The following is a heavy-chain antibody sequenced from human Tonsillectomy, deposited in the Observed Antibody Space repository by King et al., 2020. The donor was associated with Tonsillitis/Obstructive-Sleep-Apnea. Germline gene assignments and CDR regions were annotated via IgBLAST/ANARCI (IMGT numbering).Heavy chain of an antibody. CDR1: GVSISSYF. CDR2: IYSAGGT. CDR3: ARSLVRYTSPSILNWFDP. Sequence: VQLQESGPGVVRPSETLSLTCTVSGVSISSYFWSWIRQPPGKGLEWIAFIYSAGGTDYNPSLKSRATLSVDTSKNQLSLNLRSVTAADTAVYYCARSLVRYTSPSILNWFDPWGQGTLVTVSS. D-gene: IGHD6-6*01. V-gene: IGHV4-59*01. J-gene: IGHJ5*02.